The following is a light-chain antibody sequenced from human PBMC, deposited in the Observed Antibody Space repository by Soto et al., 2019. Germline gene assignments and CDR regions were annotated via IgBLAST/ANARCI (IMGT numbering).Light chain of an antibody. CDR1: SSDVGAYNF. CDR2: EVA. V-gene: IGLV2-8*01. Sequence: QSALTQPPSASGSPGQSVTISCAGTSSDVGAYNFVSWFQQHPGKAPKLIIYEVAKRPSGVPDRFSGSKSGNTASLTVSGLQAEDEADYYCSSYAGTTHLTVFGGGTKLTVL. CDR3: SSYAGTTHLTV. J-gene: IGLJ2*01.